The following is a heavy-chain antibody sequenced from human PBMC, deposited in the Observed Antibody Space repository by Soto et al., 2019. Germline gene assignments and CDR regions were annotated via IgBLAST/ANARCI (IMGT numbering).Heavy chain of an antibody. Sequence: EVQLLESGGGLVQPGGSLRLSCEASGFTFSSYAMTWVRQAPGKGLEWVSGISGNGGTTYYADSVKGRFTISRDSSKNTLYLQMNSLRAEDTAVYYCAKDIHIVVATGIGTEYFQDWGQGTLVTVSS. V-gene: IGHV3-23*01. CDR2: ISGNGGTT. J-gene: IGHJ1*01. D-gene: IGHD2-21*02. CDR1: GFTFSSYA. CDR3: AKDIHIVVATGIGTEYFQD.